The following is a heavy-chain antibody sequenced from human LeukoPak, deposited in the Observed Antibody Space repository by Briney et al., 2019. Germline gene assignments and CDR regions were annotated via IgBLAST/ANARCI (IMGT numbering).Heavy chain of an antibody. D-gene: IGHD6-13*01. Sequence: MSSETLSLTCTVSGGSFNSGYWSWLRQPPGKGLEWIGYIYYSGNTNYNPSLKSRVTISLDTSNNLFSLRLSSVTAADTAICYCARDGAGRSFYYWGQGTLVTVSS. CDR3: ARDGAGRSFYY. V-gene: IGHV4-59*01. CDR2: IYYSGNT. CDR1: GGSFNSGY. J-gene: IGHJ4*02.